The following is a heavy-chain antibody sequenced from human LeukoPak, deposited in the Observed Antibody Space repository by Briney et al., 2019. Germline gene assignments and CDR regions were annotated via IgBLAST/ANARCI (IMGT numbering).Heavy chain of an antibody. D-gene: IGHD4-23*01. CDR2: IRSKAYGGTT. CDR1: GFSFGDYA. Sequence: PGGSLRLSCTASGFSFGDYAMSWVRQAPGKGLEWVGFIRSKAYGGTTEYAASVKGRFTISRDDSKSIAYLQMSSLKTEDTAVYYCTSGGTSYYWGQGTLVTVSS. V-gene: IGHV3-49*04. CDR3: TSGGTSYY. J-gene: IGHJ4*02.